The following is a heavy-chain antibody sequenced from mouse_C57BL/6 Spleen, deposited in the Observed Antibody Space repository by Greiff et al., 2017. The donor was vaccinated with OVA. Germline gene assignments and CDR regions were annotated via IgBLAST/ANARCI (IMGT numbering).Heavy chain of an antibody. V-gene: IGHV5-9-1*02. CDR2: ISSGGDCI. D-gene: IGHD6-1*01. J-gene: IGHJ4*01. CDR3: TRASSYAMDC. CDR1: GFTFSSYA. Sequence: EVKLMESGAGLVKPGGSLKLSCAASGFTFSSYAMSWVRQTPEKRLEWVAYISSGGDCIYYADTVKGRFTISRDNARNTLYLQLSCLKSEDTAMCYCTRASSYAMDCWGQGTSVTVSS.